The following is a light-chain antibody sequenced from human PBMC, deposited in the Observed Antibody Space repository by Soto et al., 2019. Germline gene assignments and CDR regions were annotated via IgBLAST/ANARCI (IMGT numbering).Light chain of an antibody. J-gene: IGKJ2*01. CDR3: MQAVQPPRT. Sequence: DIVMTQSPLPLPVTPGEPASISCRSSQSLLHSNGYNYLDWYLQKPGQSPQLLIYAGSNRASGFPDRLSVSGSATDFTLKISRVEAEDVGTYYGMQAVQPPRTVGPGTKLEIK. CDR1: QSLLHSNGYNY. V-gene: IGKV2-28*01. CDR2: AGS.